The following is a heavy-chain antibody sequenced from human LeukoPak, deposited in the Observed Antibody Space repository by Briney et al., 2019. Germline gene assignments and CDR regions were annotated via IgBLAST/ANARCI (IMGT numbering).Heavy chain of an antibody. D-gene: IGHD1-1*01. CDR2: ISSSSSYM. V-gene: IGHV3-21*01. CDR3: ARVLTAPHDGA. J-gene: IGHJ5*02. CDR1: GFTFSTYS. Sequence: GGSLRLSCAASGFTFSTYSMSWVRKAPGKGLEWVSSISSSSSYMYYADSVKGRFTISRDNAKNSLYLQMNSLRAEDTAVYYCARVLTAPHDGAWGQGTLVTVSS.